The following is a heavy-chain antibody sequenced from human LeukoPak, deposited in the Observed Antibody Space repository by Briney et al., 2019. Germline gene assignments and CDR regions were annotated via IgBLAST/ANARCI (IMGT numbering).Heavy chain of an antibody. CDR1: GFTFSSYA. V-gene: IGHV3-23*01. Sequence: GGSLRLSCAASGFTFSSYAMTWVRQAPGKGLERVSVISVSGNTYYADSVKGRFTIARETSKNTLYLQLNSLRAEDTAVYYCAKAFKQWLSGEDYWGQGTLVTVSS. CDR3: AKAFKQWLSGEDY. J-gene: IGHJ4*02. D-gene: IGHD6-19*01. CDR2: ISVSGNT.